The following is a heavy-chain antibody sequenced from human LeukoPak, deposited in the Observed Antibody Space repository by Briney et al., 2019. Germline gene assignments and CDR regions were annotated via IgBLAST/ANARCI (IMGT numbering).Heavy chain of an antibody. CDR1: GFTFSSYG. J-gene: IGHJ4*02. CDR2: IWYDGSNK. CDR3: ARDNYDYVWGSYRFSDY. Sequence: GGSLRLSCAASGFTFSSYGMHWVRQAPGKGLEWVAVIWYDGSNKYYADSVKGRFTISRDNSKNTLYLQMNSLRAEDTAVYYCARDNYDYVWGSYRFSDYWGQGTLVTVSS. D-gene: IGHD3-16*02. V-gene: IGHV3-33*01.